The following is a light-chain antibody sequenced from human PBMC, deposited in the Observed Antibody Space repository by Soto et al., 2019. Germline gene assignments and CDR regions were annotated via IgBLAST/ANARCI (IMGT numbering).Light chain of an antibody. Sequence: DIQMTQSPSSLSAYVGDRVTITCRASQSISSYLNWYQQKPGKAPKLLIYAASSLQSGVPSRFSGSGSGTDFTLTISSLQPEDFATYYCQQSYSTPPTFGQGTKVYIK. CDR3: QQSYSTPPT. CDR2: AAS. V-gene: IGKV1-39*01. J-gene: IGKJ1*01. CDR1: QSISSY.